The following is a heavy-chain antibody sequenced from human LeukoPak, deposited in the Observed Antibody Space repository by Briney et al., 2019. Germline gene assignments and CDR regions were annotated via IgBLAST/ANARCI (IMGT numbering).Heavy chain of an antibody. Sequence: GGSLRLSCVASGFSFNKYGIHWVRQAPGKGLEWVAVIWNDGSNEYYSDSVKGRLAISRDNDKNTVNLQMNSLRAEDTAVYYCARDGSGLAVRGSFDFWGQGTLVTVSS. CDR2: IWNDGSNE. CDR3: ARDGSGLAVRGSFDF. V-gene: IGHV3-33*01. CDR1: GFSFNKYG. D-gene: IGHD3-10*01. J-gene: IGHJ5*01.